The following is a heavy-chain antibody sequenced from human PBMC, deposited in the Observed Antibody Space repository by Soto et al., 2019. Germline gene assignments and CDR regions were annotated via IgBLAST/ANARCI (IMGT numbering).Heavy chain of an antibody. D-gene: IGHD2-15*01. CDR1: GVSIVSHF. V-gene: IGHV4-59*11. Sequence: SETLSLTCSFSGVSIVSHFWSWIRQAPGKGPELVGYIYHTVNTKYNPALKSRVTISMDTSKNQLSLQLSSVTAADTAVYYCARLQYTVVTALDIWGQGTMVTVSS. J-gene: IGHJ3*02. CDR3: ARLQYTVVTALDI. CDR2: IYHTVNT.